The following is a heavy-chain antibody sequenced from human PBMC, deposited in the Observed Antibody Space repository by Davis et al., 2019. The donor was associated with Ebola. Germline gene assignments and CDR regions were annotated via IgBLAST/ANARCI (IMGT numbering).Heavy chain of an antibody. V-gene: IGHV1-46*01. CDR1: GYTFTSYY. CDR2: INPSGGST. CDR3: ARGYCSSTSCYAGRTSYYYGMDV. D-gene: IGHD2-2*01. J-gene: IGHJ6*02. Sequence: ASVKVSCKASGYTFTSYYMHWVRQAPGQGLEWMGIINPSGGSTSYAQKFQGRVTITADKSTSTAYMELSSLRSEDTAVYYCARGYCSSTSCYAGRTSYYYGMDVWGQGTTVTVSS.